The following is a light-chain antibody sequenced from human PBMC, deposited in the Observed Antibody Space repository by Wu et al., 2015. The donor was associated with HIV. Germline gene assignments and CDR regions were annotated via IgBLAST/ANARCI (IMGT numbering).Light chain of an antibody. CDR3: QHYGLSSRT. CDR2: GAS. CDR1: QSVSTN. J-gene: IGKJ1*01. V-gene: IGKV3-20*01. Sequence: DIVMTQSPATLSVSPGERATLSCRASQSVSTNLGWYQQKPGQAPRLLIYGASNRATGVPDRFSGSGSGTDFTLTISRLEHEDFAVYFCQHYGLSSRTFGQGTKVEIK.